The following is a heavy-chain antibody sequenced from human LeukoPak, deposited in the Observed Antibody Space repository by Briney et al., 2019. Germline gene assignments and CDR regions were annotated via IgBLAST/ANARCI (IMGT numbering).Heavy chain of an antibody. CDR2: TYSRSKWFN. D-gene: IGHD1-26*01. CDR3: ARGPGSLDY. V-gene: IGHV6-1*01. CDR1: GDSVSSKSAS. J-gene: IGHJ4*02. Sequence: SQTLSLTCAISGDSVSSKSASWNWIRQSPSRGLEWLGRTYSRSKWFNDYAVSVKSRISINPDTSKSQFSLHLTSVTPDDTAVYYCARGPGSLDYWGQGTLVTVSS.